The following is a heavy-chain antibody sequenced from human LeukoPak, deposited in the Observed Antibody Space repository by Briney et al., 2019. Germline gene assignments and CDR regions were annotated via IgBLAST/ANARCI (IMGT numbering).Heavy chain of an antibody. CDR1: GGSISSGGYY. CDR3: ARGPPLELAWFDP. CDR2: IYYSGST. Sequence: PSETLSLTCTVSGGSISSGGYYWSWIRQHPGKGLEWIGYIYYSGSTHYNPSLKSRVTISVDTSKNQFSRKLSSVTAADTAVYYCARGPPLELAWFDPWGQGTLVTVSS. J-gene: IGHJ5*02. V-gene: IGHV4-31*03. D-gene: IGHD1-7*01.